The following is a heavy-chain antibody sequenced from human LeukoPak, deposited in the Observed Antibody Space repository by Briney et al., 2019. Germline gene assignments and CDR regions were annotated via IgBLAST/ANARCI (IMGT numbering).Heavy chain of an antibody. CDR2: INHSGST. V-gene: IGHV4-39*07. CDR3: ARGDIAATGTPFDN. Sequence: SETLSLTCTVSGGSIRSSYYYWGWIRQPPGKGLEWIGEINHSGSTSYNPSLKSRVTISVDTSKNQFSLKLSSVTAADTAVYYCARGDIAATGTPFDNWGQGTLVTVSS. J-gene: IGHJ4*02. CDR1: GGSIRSSYYY. D-gene: IGHD6-13*01.